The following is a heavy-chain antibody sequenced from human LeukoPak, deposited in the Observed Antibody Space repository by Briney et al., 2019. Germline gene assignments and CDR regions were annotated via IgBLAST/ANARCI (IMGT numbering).Heavy chain of an antibody. CDR3: ARETILGVVYDY. Sequence: ASVKVSCEASGYTFTGYYMHWVRQAPGQGLEWTGWINPNSGGTNYAETLQGRVTITSDTSISTAYMELSRLRSDDTAVYYCARETILGVVYDYLGQGTLVTVSS. J-gene: IGHJ4*02. V-gene: IGHV1-2*02. D-gene: IGHD3-3*01. CDR1: GYTFTGYY. CDR2: INPNSGGT.